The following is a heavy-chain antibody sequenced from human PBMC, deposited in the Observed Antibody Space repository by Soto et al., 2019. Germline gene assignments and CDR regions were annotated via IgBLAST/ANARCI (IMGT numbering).Heavy chain of an antibody. D-gene: IGHD2-21*02. CDR2: IPQDGVDG. V-gene: IGHV3-7*03. J-gene: IGHJ6*02. CDR1: GLTFSMYS. Sequence: GGSLRRSCEVSGLTFSMYSMSWVRKSPGKGLEWVAKIPQDGVDGHYADSVKGLFTISRDNGKNSLYLQLNNLRAEDTAVYYCARDHLILPAHDFFYGSDVWGRGATVTVSS. CDR3: ARDHLILPAHDFFYGSDV.